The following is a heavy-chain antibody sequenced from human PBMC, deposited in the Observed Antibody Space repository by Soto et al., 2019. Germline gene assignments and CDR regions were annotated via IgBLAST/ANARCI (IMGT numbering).Heavy chain of an antibody. CDR1: GFTFSSYG. CDR3: AKPRKWLRLRYYYYYGMDV. V-gene: IGHV3-33*06. Sequence: GGSLRLSCAASGFTFSSYGMHWVRQAPGKGLEWVAVIWYDGSNKYYADSVKGRFTISRDNSKNTLYLQMNSLRAEDTAVYYCAKPRKWLRLRYYYYYGMDVWGQGTTVTVSS. J-gene: IGHJ6*02. D-gene: IGHD5-12*01. CDR2: IWYDGSNK.